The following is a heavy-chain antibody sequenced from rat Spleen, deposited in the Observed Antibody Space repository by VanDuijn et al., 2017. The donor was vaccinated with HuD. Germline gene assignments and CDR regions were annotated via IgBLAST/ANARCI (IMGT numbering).Heavy chain of an antibody. CDR1: GFTFSNYG. D-gene: IGHD1-4*01. CDR3: TTLPGSLYVMDA. Sequence: EVQLVESGGGLVQPGRSMKLSCAASGFTFSNYGLAWVRQAPKKGLEWVAYISYDGDTTYYRDSVKGRFTISRDNAKSTLYLQMDSLRSEDTATYYCTTLPGSLYVMDAWGQGASVTVSS. J-gene: IGHJ4*01. V-gene: IGHV5-20*01. CDR2: ISYDGDTT.